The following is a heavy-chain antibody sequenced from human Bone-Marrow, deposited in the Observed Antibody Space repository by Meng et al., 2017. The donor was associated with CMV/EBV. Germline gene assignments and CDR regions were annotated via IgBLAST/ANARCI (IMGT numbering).Heavy chain of an antibody. CDR3: ARDGQYYDFWSGFLDVAFDI. J-gene: IGHJ3*02. CDR1: GFTFSSYG. Sequence: GESLKISCAASGFTFSSYGMHWVRQAPGKGLEWVAVISYDGSNKYYADSVKGRFTISRDNSKNTLYLQMNSLRAEDTAVYYCARDGQYYDFWSGFLDVAFDIWGQGTMVTVSS. D-gene: IGHD3-3*01. V-gene: IGHV3-30*19. CDR2: ISYDGSNK.